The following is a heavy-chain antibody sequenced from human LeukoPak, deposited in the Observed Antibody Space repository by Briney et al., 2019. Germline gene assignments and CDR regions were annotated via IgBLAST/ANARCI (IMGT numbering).Heavy chain of an antibody. CDR1: GFTFDDYA. V-gene: IGHV3-9*03. CDR2: ISWNSGSI. CDR3: AKGAFAYYYGSGSYYFDY. Sequence: GGSLRLSCAASGFTFDDYAMHWVRQAPGKGLEWVSGISWNSGSIGYADSVKVRFTISRDNAKNSLYLQMNSLRAEDMALYYCAKGAFAYYYGSGSYYFDYWGQGTLVTVSS. D-gene: IGHD3-10*01. J-gene: IGHJ4*02.